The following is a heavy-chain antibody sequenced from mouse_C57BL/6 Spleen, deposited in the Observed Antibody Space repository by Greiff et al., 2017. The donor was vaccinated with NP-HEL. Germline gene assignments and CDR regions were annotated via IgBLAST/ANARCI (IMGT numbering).Heavy chain of an antibody. J-gene: IGHJ2*01. CDR2: ISDGGSYT. CDR3: ARDRRGKTGTFDY. CDR1: GFTFSSYA. Sequence: DVKLQESGGGLVKPGGSLKLSCAASGFTFSSYAMSWVRQTPEKRLEWVATISDGGSYTYYPDNVKGRFTISRDNAKNNLYLQMSHLKSEDTAMYYCARDRRGKTGTFDYWGQGTTLTVSS. V-gene: IGHV5-4*01. D-gene: IGHD4-1*01.